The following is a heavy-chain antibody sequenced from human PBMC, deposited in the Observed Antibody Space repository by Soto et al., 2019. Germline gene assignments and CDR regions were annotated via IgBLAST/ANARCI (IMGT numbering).Heavy chain of an antibody. Sequence: ASVKVSCKASGYSYTSCGISWVRQAPGQGLEWMGWISAYNGNTNYAQKLQGRVTMTTDTSTSTAYMELRSLRSDDTAVYYCATLSRRYCSSTSCYAGRIYYYYYMDVWGKGTTVTVSS. CDR3: ATLSRRYCSSTSCYAGRIYYYYYMDV. V-gene: IGHV1-18*01. J-gene: IGHJ6*03. CDR2: ISAYNGNT. CDR1: GYSYTSCG. D-gene: IGHD2-2*01.